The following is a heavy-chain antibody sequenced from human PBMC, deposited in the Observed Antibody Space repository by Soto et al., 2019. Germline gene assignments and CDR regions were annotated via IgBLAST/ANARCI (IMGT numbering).Heavy chain of an antibody. CDR2: ITSGGTT. V-gene: IGHV3-48*03. Sequence: EVQLVESGGGLEQPGGSLRLSCTASGFIFSSYEMTWDRQAPGKGLEWISYITSGGTTYYADSAKGRFTISRDNAKNSLYLHLNSLTAEDTAIYYCARVLYATWSSFDYWGQGTLVTVSS. D-gene: IGHD1-26*01. CDR3: ARVLYATWSSFDY. J-gene: IGHJ4*02. CDR1: GFIFSSYE.